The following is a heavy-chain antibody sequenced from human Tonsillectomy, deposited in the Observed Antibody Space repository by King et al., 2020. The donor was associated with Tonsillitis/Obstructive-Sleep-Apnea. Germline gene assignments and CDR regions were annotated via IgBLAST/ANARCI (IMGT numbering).Heavy chain of an antibody. Sequence: PLQESGPGLVKPSETLSLTCTVSGGSISSTLYYWGWIRPPPGQGLEWIGSMYYSGTTYYNPSLKSRVTISVATSKNQFSLKLSSVTAADTAVYYCARHYYAGSGTYRPFDYWGQGTLVTVSS. J-gene: IGHJ4*02. CDR3: ARHYYAGSGTYRPFDY. CDR2: MYYSGTT. D-gene: IGHD3-10*01. V-gene: IGHV4-39*01. CDR1: GGSISSTLYY.